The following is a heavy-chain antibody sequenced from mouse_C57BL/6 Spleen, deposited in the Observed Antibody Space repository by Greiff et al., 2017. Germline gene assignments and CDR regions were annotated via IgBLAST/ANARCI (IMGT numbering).Heavy chain of an antibody. CDR3: ARDYYGSSYDY. CDR1: GYAFTNYL. Sequence: VQLQQSGAELVRPGTSVKVSCKASGYAFTNYLIEWVKQRPGQGLEWIGVINPGSGGTNYNEKFKGKAPLTADKSASTAYMQLSSQTSEHSAVYFCARDYYGSSYDYWGQGTTLTVSS. D-gene: IGHD1-1*01. CDR2: INPGSGGT. V-gene: IGHV1-54*01. J-gene: IGHJ2*01.